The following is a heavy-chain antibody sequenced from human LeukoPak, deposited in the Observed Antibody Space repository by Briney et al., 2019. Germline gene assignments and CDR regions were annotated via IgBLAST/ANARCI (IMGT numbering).Heavy chain of an antibody. CDR1: GYTFTSYY. D-gene: IGHD2/OR15-2a*01. CDR2: INPSGGST. Sequence: ASVKVSCKASGYTFTSYYMHWVRQAPGQGLEWMGIINPSGGSTSYAQKFQGRVTMTRDMSTSTVYMELSSLRSEDTAVYYCARELLRGNWFDPWGQGTLVTVSS. V-gene: IGHV1-46*01. J-gene: IGHJ5*02. CDR3: ARELLRGNWFDP.